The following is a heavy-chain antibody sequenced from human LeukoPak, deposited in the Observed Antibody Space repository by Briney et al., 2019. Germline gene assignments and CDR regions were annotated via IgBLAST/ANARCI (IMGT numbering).Heavy chain of an antibody. D-gene: IGHD3-10*01. J-gene: IGHJ4*02. CDR3: ARATNPGFGKYYFDY. V-gene: IGHV4-59*08. CDR1: GGSISSFY. CDR2: IYYSGST. Sequence: SETLSLTCTVSGGSISSFYWSWIRQPPGKGLEWIGYIYYSGSTNNNPSLKSRLTLSLDTSKNQFSLNLNSVTAADTAVYYCARATNPGFGKYYFDYWGQGTLVTVSS.